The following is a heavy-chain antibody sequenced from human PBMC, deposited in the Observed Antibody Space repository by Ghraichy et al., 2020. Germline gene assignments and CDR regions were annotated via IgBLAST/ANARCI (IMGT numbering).Heavy chain of an antibody. Sequence: GGSLRLSCAASGFTFSDYYMSWIRQAPGKGLEWVSYISSSGSTIYYADSVKGRFTISRDNAKNSLYLQMNSLRAEDTAVYYCARVVRHHPGIAAAGNWNYYGMDVWGQGTTVTVSS. D-gene: IGHD6-13*01. J-gene: IGHJ6*02. V-gene: IGHV3-11*01. CDR2: ISSSGSTI. CDR1: GFTFSDYY. CDR3: ARVVRHHPGIAAAGNWNYYGMDV.